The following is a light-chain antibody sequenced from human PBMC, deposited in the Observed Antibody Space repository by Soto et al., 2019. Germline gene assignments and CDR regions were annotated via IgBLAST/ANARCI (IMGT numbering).Light chain of an antibody. V-gene: IGKV1-12*02. Sequence: DITMTQSPSSVSASVGDRVTITCRASQDISNWLAWYQQKPGKAPELLIYAASSLQSAVPSRFSGSGSGTDFTLTITSLQPEDFAIYYCQQSLSFPWTFGQGTKVEIK. CDR3: QQSLSFPWT. J-gene: IGKJ1*01. CDR2: AAS. CDR1: QDISNW.